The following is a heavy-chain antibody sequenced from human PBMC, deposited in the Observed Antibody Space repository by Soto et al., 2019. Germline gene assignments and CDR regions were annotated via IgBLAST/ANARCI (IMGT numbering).Heavy chain of an antibody. V-gene: IGHV3-33*01. Sequence: GGSLRLSCAASGFTFSSYGMHWVRQAPGKGLEWVAVIWYDGSNKYYADSVKGRFTISRDNSKNTLYLQMNSLRAEDTAVYYCARGVWDYYDSSGLQHWGQGTLVTVSS. CDR3: ARGVWDYYDSSGLQH. CDR2: IWYDGSNK. D-gene: IGHD3-22*01. J-gene: IGHJ1*01. CDR1: GFTFSSYG.